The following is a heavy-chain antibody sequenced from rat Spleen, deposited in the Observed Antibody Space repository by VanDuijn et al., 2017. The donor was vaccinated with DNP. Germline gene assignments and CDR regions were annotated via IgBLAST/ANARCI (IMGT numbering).Heavy chain of an antibody. CDR1: GFTFSNSD. J-gene: IGHJ3*01. D-gene: IGHD1-3*01. CDR3: ATVPIFNYGSGAFAY. CDR2: ISTSGGST. Sequence: EVQLVESGGGLVQPGRSMKLSCAASGFTFSNSDMAWVRQAPTKGLEWVASISTSGGSTYYRDSVKGRFTISRDNAKSTLYLQMDSLRSEDTATYSCATVPIFNYGSGAFAYWGQGTLVTVSS. V-gene: IGHV5-25*01.